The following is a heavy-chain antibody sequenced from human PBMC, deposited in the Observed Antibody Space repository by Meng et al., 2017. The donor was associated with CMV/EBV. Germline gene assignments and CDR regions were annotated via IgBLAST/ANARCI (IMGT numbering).Heavy chain of an antibody. Sequence: ASVKVSCKASGYTFTSYGISWVRQAPGQGLEWMGWISAYNGNTNYAQKLQGIVTMTTDTSTSTAYMELRSLRSDDTAVYYCATSARTGIVVVPAAYDYWGQGTLVTVSS. CDR3: ATSARTGIVVVPAAYDY. CDR1: GYTFTSYG. D-gene: IGHD2-2*01. J-gene: IGHJ4*02. CDR2: ISAYNGNT. V-gene: IGHV1-18*01.